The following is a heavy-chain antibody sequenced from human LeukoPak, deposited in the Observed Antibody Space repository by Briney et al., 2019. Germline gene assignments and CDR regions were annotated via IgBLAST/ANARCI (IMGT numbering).Heavy chain of an antibody. CDR1: GYTFTSYA. Sequence: ALVKVSCKASGYTFTSYAMNWVRQAPGQGLEWMGWISTNTGNPTYAQGFTGRFVFSLDTSVSTAYLQISSLKAEDTAVYYCARALTDYSQLPSDAFDIWGQGTMVTVSS. CDR2: ISTNTGNP. CDR3: ARALTDYSQLPSDAFDI. D-gene: IGHD1-1*01. V-gene: IGHV7-4-1*02. J-gene: IGHJ3*02.